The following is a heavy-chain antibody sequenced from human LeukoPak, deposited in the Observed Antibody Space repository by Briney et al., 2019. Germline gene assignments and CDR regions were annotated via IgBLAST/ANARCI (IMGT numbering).Heavy chain of an antibody. J-gene: IGHJ4*02. CDR1: GYTFTSYG. CDR3: ARDFDYGEGY. Sequence: ASVKVSCKASGYTFTSYGISWVRQAPGQGLEWMGWINPNSGGTNYAQKFQGRVTMTRDTSISTAYMELSRLRSDDTAVYYCARDFDYGEGYWGQGTLVTVSS. D-gene: IGHD4-17*01. CDR2: INPNSGGT. V-gene: IGHV1-2*02.